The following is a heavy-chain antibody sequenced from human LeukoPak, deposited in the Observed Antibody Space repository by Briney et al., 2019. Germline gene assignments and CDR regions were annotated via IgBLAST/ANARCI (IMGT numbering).Heavy chain of an antibody. CDR1: GGSINGFF. CDR3: AGGPSGCGGICPFDW. J-gene: IGHJ4*02. Sequence: SETLSLTCTVSGGSINGFFWCWIRQAAGGGLELIGRIHSSGMTNYNPSLKSRVTLSLDKSKNQFSLKLPAVTAADTAVYYCAGGPSGCGGICPFDWWGQGNLVTVSS. V-gene: IGHV4-4*07. CDR2: IHSSGMT. D-gene: IGHD2-15*01.